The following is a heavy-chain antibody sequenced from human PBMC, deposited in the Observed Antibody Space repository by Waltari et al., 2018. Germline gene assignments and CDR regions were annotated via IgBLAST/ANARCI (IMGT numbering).Heavy chain of an antibody. CDR3: ARRSGHCDGTTCSAGWFDP. CDR1: GYTFTNYH. CDR2: IHPTRDDT. V-gene: IGHV1-2*06. D-gene: IGHD2-2*01. Sequence: QVQLVQSGAEVKKPGASVKVSCKASGYTFTNYHIQWVRKAPGQGLEWLGRIHPTRDDTKYAKKFQGRLTVTWLTSISTVYMELSGLTSDDTATYYCARRSGHCDGTTCSAGWFDPWGQGTLVKVSS. J-gene: IGHJ5*02.